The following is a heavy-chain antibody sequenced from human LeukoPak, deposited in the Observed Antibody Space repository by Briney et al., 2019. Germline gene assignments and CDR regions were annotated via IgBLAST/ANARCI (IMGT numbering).Heavy chain of an antibody. CDR3: ARTTFIAVAGPSDY. V-gene: IGHV3-74*01. D-gene: IGHD6-19*01. CDR1: GFTFDDYA. CDR2: INGDGSGT. Sequence: PGRSLRLSCAASGFTFDDYAMHWVRQAPGKGLVWVSRINGDGSGTRYADSVKGRFTISRDNATNTLYLQMNSLRAEDTAVYYCARTTFIAVAGPSDYWGQGTLVTVSS. J-gene: IGHJ4*02.